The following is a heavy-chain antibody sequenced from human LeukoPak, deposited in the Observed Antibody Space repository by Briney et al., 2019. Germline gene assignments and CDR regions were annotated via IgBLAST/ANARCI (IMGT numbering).Heavy chain of an antibody. CDR3: ARDSGRGVFDY. V-gene: IGHV3-66*01. CDR2: IYSGGST. CDR1: GFTVSSNY. J-gene: IGHJ4*02. D-gene: IGHD3-10*01. Sequence: PGGSLRLSCAAPGFTVSSNYMSWVRQAPGKGLEWVSVIYSGGSTYYADSVKGRFTISRDNSKNTLYLQMNSLRAEDTAVYYCARDSGRGVFDYWGQGTLVTVSS.